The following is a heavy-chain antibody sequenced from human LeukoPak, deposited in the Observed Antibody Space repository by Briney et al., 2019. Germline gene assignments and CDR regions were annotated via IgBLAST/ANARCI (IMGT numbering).Heavy chain of an antibody. D-gene: IGHD6-13*01. V-gene: IGHV1-18*01. Sequence: ASLKVSCKASGYTLTSYGISWVLQAPGQGLEWMGWISAYNGNTHSAQKLQARVTMPTETSTSTAYMALRSLRSDDTAVYYCARDHRLQLETWFDPWGQGTLVTVSS. CDR2: ISAYNGNT. CDR1: GYTLTSYG. CDR3: ARDHRLQLETWFDP. J-gene: IGHJ5*02.